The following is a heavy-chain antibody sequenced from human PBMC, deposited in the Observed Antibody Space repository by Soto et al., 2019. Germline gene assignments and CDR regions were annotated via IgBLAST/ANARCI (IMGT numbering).Heavy chain of an antibody. CDR1: GFTFSSYS. J-gene: IGHJ4*02. D-gene: IGHD6-19*01. CDR2: ISSSSSYI. Sequence: GGSLRLSCAASGFTFSSYSMNWVRQAPGKGLEWVSSISSSSSYIYYADSVKGRFTISRDNAKNSLYLQMNSLRAEDTAVYYCAREPRDQSSGWYFDYWGQGTLVTAPQ. V-gene: IGHV3-21*01. CDR3: AREPRDQSSGWYFDY.